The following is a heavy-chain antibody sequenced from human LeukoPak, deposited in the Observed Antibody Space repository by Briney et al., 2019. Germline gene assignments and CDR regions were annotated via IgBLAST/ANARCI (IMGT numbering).Heavy chain of an antibody. Sequence: GGSLRLSCAASGFTFSSYGMHWVRQAPGKGLEWVAFIRYDGSNKYYADSVKGRFTISRDNSKNTLYLQMNSLRAEDTAVYYCAKDPQWLVRPLFDYWGQGTLVTVSS. J-gene: IGHJ4*02. CDR1: GFTFSSYG. CDR2: IRYDGSNK. V-gene: IGHV3-30*02. CDR3: AKDPQWLVRPLFDY. D-gene: IGHD6-19*01.